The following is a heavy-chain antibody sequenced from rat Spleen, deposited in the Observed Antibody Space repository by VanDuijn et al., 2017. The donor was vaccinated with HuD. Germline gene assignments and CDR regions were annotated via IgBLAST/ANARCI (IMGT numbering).Heavy chain of an antibody. J-gene: IGHJ2*01. Sequence: EVQLVESGGGLVQPGRSMKLSCAALGFTFSNYYMAWVRQAPTKGLEWVASISTGGGNTYYRDSVKGRFTVSRDNAKSTLYLQMDSLRSEDTATYYCARPHITIAATLYYFDYWGQGVMVTVSS. CDR2: ISTGGGNT. D-gene: IGHD1-2*01. CDR1: GFTFSNYY. CDR3: ARPHITIAATLYYFDY. V-gene: IGHV5-25*01.